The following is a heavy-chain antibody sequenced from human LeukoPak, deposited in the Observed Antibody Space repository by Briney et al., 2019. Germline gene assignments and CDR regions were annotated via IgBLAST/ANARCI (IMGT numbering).Heavy chain of an antibody. CDR1: VYTFTGYY. V-gene: IGHV1-2*02. CDR2: INPNSGGT. Sequence: ASVKVSCKASVYTFTGYYMHWVRQAPGQGLEWVGWINPNSGGTNYAQKFQGRVTMTRDTSISTAYMELSRLRSDDTAVYYCARDRGIVVVPAAMTHNWFDPWGQGTLVTVSS. J-gene: IGHJ5*02. CDR3: ARDRGIVVVPAAMTHNWFDP. D-gene: IGHD2-2*01.